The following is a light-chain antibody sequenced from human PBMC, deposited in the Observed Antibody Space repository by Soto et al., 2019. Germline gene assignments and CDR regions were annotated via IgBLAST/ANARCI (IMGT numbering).Light chain of an antibody. J-gene: IGLJ2*01. V-gene: IGLV2-23*01. Sequence: QSVLTQPASVSGSPGQSITISCTAISSDVGKYNLVSWYQQHPGKAPKLLIFEATKRPSGASNRFSGSKSGNTASLTISGLQAEDEADYYCCAYAGISTLVFGGGTKLTVL. CDR1: SSDVGKYNL. CDR3: CAYAGISTLV. CDR2: EAT.